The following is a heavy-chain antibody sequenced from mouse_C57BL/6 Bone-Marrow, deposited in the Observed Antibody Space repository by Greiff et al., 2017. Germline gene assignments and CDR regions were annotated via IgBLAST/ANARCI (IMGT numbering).Heavy chain of an antibody. Sequence: DVQLVESGGDLVKPGGSLKLSCAASGFTFSSYGMSWVRQTPDKRLEWVATISSGGSYTYYPDSVKGRFTITRDNATNTLYLQISSLKSEDTAMYYCASHYYYGSRGWFAYWGQGTLVTVSA. CDR3: ASHYYYGSRGWFAY. J-gene: IGHJ3*01. CDR1: GFTFSSYG. V-gene: IGHV5-6*01. CDR2: ISSGGSYT. D-gene: IGHD1-1*01.